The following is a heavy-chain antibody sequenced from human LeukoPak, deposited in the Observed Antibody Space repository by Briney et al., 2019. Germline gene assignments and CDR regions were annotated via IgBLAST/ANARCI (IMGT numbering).Heavy chain of an antibody. CDR3: ARDLGFYYYGMDV. Sequence: ASVKVSCKASGYKFTSCAMHWVRQAPGQRLEWMGWINAGNGNTKYSQKFQGRVTITRDTSASTAYMELSSLRSEDTAVHYCARDLGFYYYGMDVWGQGTTVTVSS. CDR1: GYKFTSCA. V-gene: IGHV1-3*01. CDR2: INAGNGNT. J-gene: IGHJ6*02.